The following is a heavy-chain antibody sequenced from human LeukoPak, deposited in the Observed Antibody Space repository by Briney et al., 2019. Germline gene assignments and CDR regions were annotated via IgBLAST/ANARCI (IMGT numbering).Heavy chain of an antibody. CDR2: VNHSGGT. V-gene: IGHV4-34*01. CDR1: GGPFRAFY. J-gene: IGHJ4*02. Sequence: SETLSLTCDVSGGPFRAFYWSWIRQPPGKGLEWIGEVNHSGGTNYSPSLKSRVTISLDTSKNQFSLKVNSVTAADTAVYYCATIAAAGIGGSGSDYWGQGTLVTVSS. CDR3: ATIAAAGIGGSGSDY. D-gene: IGHD6-13*01.